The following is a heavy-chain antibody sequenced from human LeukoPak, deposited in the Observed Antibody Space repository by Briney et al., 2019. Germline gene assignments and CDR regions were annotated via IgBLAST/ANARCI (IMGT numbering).Heavy chain of an antibody. CDR2: ILYDGSNK. CDR3: ARKGSSSWYGGGWAY. J-gene: IGHJ4*02. D-gene: IGHD6-13*01. V-gene: IGHV3-30*03. CDR1: GFTFSSYG. Sequence: PGRSLRLSCAASGFTFSSYGLHWVRQAPGKGLQWVAVILYDGSNKFYADSVKGRFTISRDNSKNTLYLQMNSLRPEDTAVFYCARKGSSSWYGGGWAYWGQGILVTVSS.